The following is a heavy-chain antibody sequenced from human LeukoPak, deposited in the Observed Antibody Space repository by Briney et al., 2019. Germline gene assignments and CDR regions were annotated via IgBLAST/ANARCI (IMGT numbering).Heavy chain of an antibody. D-gene: IGHD3-22*01. CDR1: GGSISSSSYY. V-gene: IGHV4-39*07. CDR2: RYHSGST. J-gene: IGHJ3*02. CDR3: ARANYYDTSGYSRGAFDI. Sequence: PSETLSLTCTVSGGSISSSSYYWGWIRQPPGKGLEWIGSRYHSGSTYYNPSLKSRVTISVDTSKNQFSLKLSSVTAADTAVYYCARANYYDTSGYSRGAFDIWGQGTMVTVSS.